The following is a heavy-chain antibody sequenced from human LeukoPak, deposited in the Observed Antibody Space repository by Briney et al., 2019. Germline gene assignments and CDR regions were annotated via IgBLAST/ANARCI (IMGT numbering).Heavy chain of an antibody. Sequence: PGGSLRLSSAASGFTFSNAWMIWVRQAPGKGLEWVGRIKSKTDGGTTDYAAPVKGRFTISRDDSKTTLYLQMNSLKTEDTAVYCCTTDYVRDYGGWGQGTIVTVCS. D-gene: IGHD4/OR15-4a*01. CDR1: GFTFSNAW. V-gene: IGHV3-15*01. CDR3: TTDYVRDYGG. CDR2: IKSKTDGGTT. J-gene: IGHJ4*02.